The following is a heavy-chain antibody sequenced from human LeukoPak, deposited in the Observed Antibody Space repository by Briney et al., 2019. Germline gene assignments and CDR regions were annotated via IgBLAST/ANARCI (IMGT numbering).Heavy chain of an antibody. Sequence: GGSLRLSCAASGFIFTHYGFHWVRQAPGKGLEWVAVIGVDGTMKYYAESVKGRFTISRDNSRNTLYLQMNSLRAEDTAVYYCVLVVVPAAVWHFDLWGRGTLVIVSS. CDR2: IGVDGTMK. CDR1: GFIFTHYG. V-gene: IGHV3-33*01. CDR3: VLVVVPAAVWHFDL. D-gene: IGHD2-2*01. J-gene: IGHJ2*01.